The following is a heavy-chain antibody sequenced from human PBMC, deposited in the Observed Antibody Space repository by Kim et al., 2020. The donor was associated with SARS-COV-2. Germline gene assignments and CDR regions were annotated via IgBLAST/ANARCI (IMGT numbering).Heavy chain of an antibody. D-gene: IGHD1-1*01. CDR1: GFTFSSYA. CDR2: ISGSGGST. Sequence: GGSLRLSCAASGFTFSSYAMSWVRQAPGKGLEWVSAISGSGGSTYYADSVKGRFTISRDNSKNTLYLQMNSLRAEDTAVYYCARGPAKGLVHLVYWGQGTLVTVSS. CDR3: ARGPAKGLVHLVY. V-gene: IGHV3-23*01. J-gene: IGHJ4*02.